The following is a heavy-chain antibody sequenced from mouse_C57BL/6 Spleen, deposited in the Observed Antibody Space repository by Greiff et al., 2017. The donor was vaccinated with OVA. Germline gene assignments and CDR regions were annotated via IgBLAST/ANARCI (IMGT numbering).Heavy chain of an antibody. Sequence: VQLQQSGAELMKPGASVKLSCKATGYTFTGYWIEWVKQRPGHGLEWIGEILPGSGSTNYNEKFKGKATLTVDKSSSTAYMQLSSLTSEDSAVYYCARSRDYYGYDGYAMDYWGQGTSVTVSS. D-gene: IGHD2-2*01. J-gene: IGHJ4*01. V-gene: IGHV1-9*01. CDR2: ILPGSGST. CDR1: GYTFTGYW. CDR3: ARSRDYYGYDGYAMDY.